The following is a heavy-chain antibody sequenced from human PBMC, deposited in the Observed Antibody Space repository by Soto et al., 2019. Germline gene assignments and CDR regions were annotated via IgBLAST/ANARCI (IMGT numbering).Heavy chain of an antibody. CDR3: ARGPEGVWWLPFDY. CDR1: GFTFSSNY. J-gene: IGHJ4*02. Sequence: PGGSLRLSCAASGFTFSSNYMSWVRQAPGKGLEWVSVIYSGGSIYYADSVKGRFTISRDNSKNTLYLQMNSLRAEDTAVYYSARGPEGVWWLPFDYWGQGTLVTVSS. V-gene: IGHV3-53*01. D-gene: IGHD5-12*01. CDR2: IYSGGSI.